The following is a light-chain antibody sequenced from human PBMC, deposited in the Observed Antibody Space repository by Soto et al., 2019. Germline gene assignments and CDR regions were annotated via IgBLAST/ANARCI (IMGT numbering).Light chain of an antibody. CDR1: QSFGSDY. J-gene: IGKJ1*01. CDR2: GAS. Sequence: EIPLTQSPGTLSSSTDERATLSCRASQSFGSDYLAWYQQKPGQAHRLLIFGASGRATGIPDRFSGSGSGTDFTLTISRLEPEDFAVYYCQQYGSLSWTVGHGTTVDIK. CDR3: QQYGSLSWT. V-gene: IGKV3-20*01.